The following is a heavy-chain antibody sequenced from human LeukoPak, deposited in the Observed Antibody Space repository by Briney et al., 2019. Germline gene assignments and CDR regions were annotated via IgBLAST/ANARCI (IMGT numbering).Heavy chain of an antibody. Sequence: PSETLSLTCTVSGVSISSYYWGWIRQPPGKGLEWIGYIYYSGSTNYNPSLKNRVTISVDTSKNQFSLKLTSVTAADTAVYYCARDGNPFDYWGQGTLVTVSS. CDR2: IYYSGST. J-gene: IGHJ4*02. V-gene: IGHV4-59*01. CDR3: ARDGNPFDY. CDR1: GVSISSYY.